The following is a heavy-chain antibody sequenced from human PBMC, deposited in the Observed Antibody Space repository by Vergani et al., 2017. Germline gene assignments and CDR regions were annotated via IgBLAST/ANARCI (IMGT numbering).Heavy chain of an antibody. V-gene: IGHV3-23*04. CDR1: GFTFSSYA. J-gene: IGHJ4*02. CDR2: ISGSGGST. CDR3: TRHVPYCEGACLHLVH. D-gene: IGHD2-8*02. Sequence: EVQVVESGGGLVQPGGSLRLSCAASGFTFSSYAMSWVRQAPGKGLEWVSAISGSGGSTYYADSVKGRFTISRDNSKNTLYLQMNSLRTEDTAVYYCTRHVPYCEGACLHLVHWGQGRQVTVSS.